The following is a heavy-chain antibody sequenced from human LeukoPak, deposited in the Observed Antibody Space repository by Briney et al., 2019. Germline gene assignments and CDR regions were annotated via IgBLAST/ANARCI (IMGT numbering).Heavy chain of an antibody. J-gene: IGHJ4*02. CDR3: ARQPTVTTGGDY. Sequence: GESLKISCKGSGYNFTNYWISWVRQMPGKGLEWMGTIDPSDSYNNYSPSFQGQVTISADKSISTAYLQWSSLKASDTAMYYCARQPTVTTGGDYWGQGTLVTVSS. D-gene: IGHD4-17*01. CDR2: IDPSDSYN. CDR1: GYNFTNYW. V-gene: IGHV5-10-1*04.